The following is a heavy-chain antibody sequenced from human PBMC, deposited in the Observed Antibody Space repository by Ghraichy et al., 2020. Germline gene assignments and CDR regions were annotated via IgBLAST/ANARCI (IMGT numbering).Heavy chain of an antibody. CDR1: GFTFSSYA. CDR2: ISGSGGST. D-gene: IGHD3-9*01. J-gene: IGHJ6*02. Sequence: GGSRLSCAASGFTFSSYAMSWVRQAPGKGLEWVSAISGSGGSTYYADSVKGRFTISRDNSKNTLYLQMNSLRAEDTAVYYCAKEYDILMFYRGYYGMDVWGQGTTVTVSS. V-gene: IGHV3-23*01. CDR3: AKEYDILMFYRGYYGMDV.